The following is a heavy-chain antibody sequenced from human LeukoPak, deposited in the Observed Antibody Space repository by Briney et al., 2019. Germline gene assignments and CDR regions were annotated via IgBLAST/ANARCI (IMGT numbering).Heavy chain of an antibody. J-gene: IGHJ4*02. CDR3: ARDPPLYY. V-gene: IGHV3-53*01. Sequence: GGSLRLSRAASGFSVSSNHVSWVRQAPGKGLEWVSVIYSGGNTYYADSVKGRFTISKDNSENTLYLQMNSLRAEDTAVYYCARDPPLYYWGQGTLVTVSS. CDR2: IYSGGNT. CDR1: GFSVSSNH.